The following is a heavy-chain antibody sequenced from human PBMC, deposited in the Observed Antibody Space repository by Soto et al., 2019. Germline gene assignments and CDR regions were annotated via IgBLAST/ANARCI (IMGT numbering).Heavy chain of an antibody. CDR3: ARGLAYYDFWSGTYYYYGMDV. J-gene: IGHJ6*02. D-gene: IGHD3-3*01. CDR1: GGSFSGYY. V-gene: IGHV4-34*01. Sequence: SETLSLTCAVYGGSFSGYYWSWIRQPPGKGLEWIGEINHSGSTNYNPSLKSRVTISVDTSKNQFSLKLSSVTAADTAVYYCARGLAYYDFWSGTYYYYGMDVWGQGTTVTVS. CDR2: INHSGST.